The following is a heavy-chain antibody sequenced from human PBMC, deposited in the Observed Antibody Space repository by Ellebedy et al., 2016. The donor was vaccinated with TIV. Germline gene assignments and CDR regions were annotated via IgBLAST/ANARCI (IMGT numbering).Heavy chain of an antibody. D-gene: IGHD6-25*01. CDR3: AGALRVAAAAWIRRGIAY. CDR1: GFTFGDYA. J-gene: IGHJ4*02. V-gene: IGHV3-43*02. Sequence: PGGSLRLSCAASGFTFGDYAMHWVRQTPGKGLEWVSVISGDGNSIYYADSVKGRFTTSRDNSKASLYLQMNAVRGEDTALYYCAGALRVAAAAWIRRGIAYWGQGVLVTVSS. CDR2: ISGDGNSI.